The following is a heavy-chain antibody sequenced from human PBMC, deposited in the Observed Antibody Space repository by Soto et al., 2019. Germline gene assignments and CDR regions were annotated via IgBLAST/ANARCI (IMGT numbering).Heavy chain of an antibody. CDR2: ISSSSSYI. Sequence: PGGSLRLSCAASGFTFSSYSMNWVRQAPGKGLEWVSSISSSSSYIYYADSVKGRFTISRDNAKNSLYLQMNSLRAEDTAVYYCARDRQYQLLRGYGMDVWGQGTTVTVSS. J-gene: IGHJ6*02. V-gene: IGHV3-21*01. CDR1: GFTFSSYS. D-gene: IGHD2-2*01. CDR3: ARDRQYQLLRGYGMDV.